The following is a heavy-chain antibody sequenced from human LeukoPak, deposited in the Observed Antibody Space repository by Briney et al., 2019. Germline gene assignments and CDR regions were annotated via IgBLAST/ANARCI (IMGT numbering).Heavy chain of an antibody. D-gene: IGHD6-13*01. CDR3: ARELGYTS. V-gene: IGHV3-66*01. J-gene: IGHJ5*02. CDR2: IYSGGNT. CDR1: GFTVGSNY. Sequence: GGSLRLSCAASGFTVGSNYLTWVRQAPGKGLEWVSVIYSGGNTYYADSVKGRFTISRDNSKNTLYLQMNSLRAEDTAVYYCARELGYTSWGQGTLVTVSS.